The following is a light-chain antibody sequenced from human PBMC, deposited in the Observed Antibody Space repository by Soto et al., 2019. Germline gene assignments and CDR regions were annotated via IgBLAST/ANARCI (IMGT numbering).Light chain of an antibody. CDR2: DVT. Sequence: QSALTQPASVSGSPGQSITISCTGTSSDVGTYDLVSWYQQHPDKAPKLLIYDVTVRPSGVSNRFSGSKSGNTASLTISGLQAEDEADYYCCSRAPSRTPVVFGGGTKVTVL. CDR3: CSRAPSRTPVV. J-gene: IGLJ2*01. V-gene: IGLV2-23*02. CDR1: SSDVGTYDL.